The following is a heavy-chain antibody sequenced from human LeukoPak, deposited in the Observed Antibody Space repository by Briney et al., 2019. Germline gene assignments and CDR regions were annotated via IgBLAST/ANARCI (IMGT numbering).Heavy chain of an antibody. D-gene: IGHD6-6*01. Sequence: ASVKVSCKASGYTFTGYYMHWVRQAPGQGLEWMGRINPNSGGTNYAQKFQGRVTMTRDTSISTAYMELSRLRSDDTAVYYCARGLIEYSSSFSDYWGQGTLVTVSP. CDR1: GYTFTGYY. J-gene: IGHJ4*02. CDR2: INPNSGGT. CDR3: ARGLIEYSSSFSDY. V-gene: IGHV1-2*06.